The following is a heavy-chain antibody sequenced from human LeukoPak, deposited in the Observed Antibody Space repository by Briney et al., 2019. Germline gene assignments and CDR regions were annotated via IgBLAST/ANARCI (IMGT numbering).Heavy chain of an antibody. CDR1: GYTFTSYG. V-gene: IGHV1-18*01. Sequence: VKVSCKASGYTFTSYGISWVRQAPGQGLEWMGWISAYNGNTNYAQKLQGRVTITTDESTSTAYMELSSLRSEDTAVYYCGGLYCSSTSCYTGRISYWGQGTLVTVSS. D-gene: IGHD2-2*02. CDR3: GGLYCSSTSCYTGRISY. J-gene: IGHJ4*02. CDR2: ISAYNGNT.